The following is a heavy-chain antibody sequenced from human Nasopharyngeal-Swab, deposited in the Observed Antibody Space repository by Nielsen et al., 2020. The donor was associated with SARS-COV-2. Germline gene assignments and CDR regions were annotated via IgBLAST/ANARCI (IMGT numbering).Heavy chain of an antibody. CDR3: ANHPGSHHYYYYMDV. CDR1: GFTFSSYA. V-gene: IGHV3-23*01. CDR2: ISGSGGST. D-gene: IGHD3-10*01. Sequence: GESLKISCAASGFTFSSYAMSWVRQAPGKGLEWVSAISGSGGSTYYADSVKGRFTISRDNSKNTLYLQMNSLRAEDTAVYYCANHPGSHHYYYYMDVWGKGTTVTVSS. J-gene: IGHJ6*03.